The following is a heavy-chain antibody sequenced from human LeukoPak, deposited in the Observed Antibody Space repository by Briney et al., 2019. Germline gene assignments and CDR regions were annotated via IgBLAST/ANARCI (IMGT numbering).Heavy chain of an antibody. Sequence: SETLSLTCTVSGGSISSSSYYWGWIRQPPGKGLEWIGSIYYSGSTYYNPSLKSRVTISVDTSKNKFSLKLSSVTAADTAVYYCARGAEYYYDSSGYSGWGQGTLVTVSS. J-gene: IGHJ4*02. CDR2: IYYSGST. CDR1: GGSISSSSYY. V-gene: IGHV4-39*07. CDR3: ARGAEYYYDSSGYSG. D-gene: IGHD3-22*01.